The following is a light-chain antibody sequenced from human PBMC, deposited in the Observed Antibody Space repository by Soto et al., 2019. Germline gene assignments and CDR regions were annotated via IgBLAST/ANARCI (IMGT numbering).Light chain of an antibody. Sequence: SYELTQPPSVSVAPGKTASITCGGNNSGSKSVHWYQQKPGQAPVLVIYYDSDRPSGIPERFSGSNSGNTATLTISRVEAGDEADYSCQVWDSSSVHRGVFGTGTQLTVL. V-gene: IGLV3-21*04. CDR3: QVWDSSSVHRGV. J-gene: IGLJ1*01. CDR1: NSGSKS. CDR2: YDS.